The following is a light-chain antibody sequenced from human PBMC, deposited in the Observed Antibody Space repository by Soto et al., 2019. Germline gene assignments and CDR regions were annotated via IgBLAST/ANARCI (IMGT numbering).Light chain of an antibody. CDR3: QQYIEYST. Sequence: DIPLTQSPSSLSASVGDRVTITCRASESVGASLAWYQQKAGKAPKLLIHGASTADSDVPIRFSGSGSGTEFTLTISSLQPGDVGTYFCQQYIEYSTFGQGTRLEI. V-gene: IGKV1-5*01. CDR1: ESVGAS. CDR2: GAS. J-gene: IGKJ2*01.